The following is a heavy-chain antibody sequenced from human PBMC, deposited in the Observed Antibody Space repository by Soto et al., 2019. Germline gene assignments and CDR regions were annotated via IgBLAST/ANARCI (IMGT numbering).Heavy chain of an antibody. J-gene: IGHJ4*02. CDR1: GFTFSSYA. CDR2: ISGSGGST. CDR3: AKQAEVRCSGGSCYSKRTLDY. V-gene: IGHV3-23*01. Sequence: QPGGSLRLSXAASGFTFSSYAMSWVRQAPGKGLAWVSAISGSGGSTYYADSVKGRFTISRDNSKNTLYLQMNSLRAEDTAVYYCAKQAEVRCSGGSCYSKRTLDYWGQGTLVTVSS. D-gene: IGHD2-15*01.